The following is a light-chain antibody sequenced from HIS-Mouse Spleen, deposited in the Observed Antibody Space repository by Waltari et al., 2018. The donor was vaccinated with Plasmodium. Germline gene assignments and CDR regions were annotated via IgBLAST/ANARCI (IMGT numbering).Light chain of an antibody. CDR2: EGS. J-gene: IGLJ1*01. V-gene: IGLV2-23*01. CDR3: CSYAGSSTYV. CDR1: SSYAGIYNL. Sequence: QSALTQPTPVPGSSGQSITIPCTATSSYAGIYNLVSWYHQHPGKAPKLMIYEGSTRPSGVSNRFAGSKSGNTASLTISGLQAEDEADYYCCSYAGSSTYVFGTGTKVTVL.